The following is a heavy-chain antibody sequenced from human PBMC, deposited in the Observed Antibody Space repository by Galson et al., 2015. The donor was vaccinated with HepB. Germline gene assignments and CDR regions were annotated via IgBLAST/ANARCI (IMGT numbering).Heavy chain of an antibody. Sequence: SLRLSCAASGFTFNTYAMHWVRQAPGKGLEYVSVISTNGGSTYYADSVKGRFTISRDNSKNTLYLQMSSLRAEDTAVYYCVKEWGNSGSYSSNYYYYGMDVWGQGTTVTVSS. D-gene: IGHD1-26*01. CDR3: VKEWGNSGSYSSNYYYYGMDV. CDR1: GFTFNTYA. CDR2: ISTNGGST. J-gene: IGHJ6*02. V-gene: IGHV3-64D*06.